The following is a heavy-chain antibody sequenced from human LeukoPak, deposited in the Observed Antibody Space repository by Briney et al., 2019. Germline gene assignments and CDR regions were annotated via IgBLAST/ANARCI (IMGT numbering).Heavy chain of an antibody. Sequence: SETLSLTCAVYGGSFSGYYWSWIRQPPGKGLEWIGEINHSGSTNCNPSLKSRVTISVDTSKNQFSLRLSSVTAADTAVYYCARVLEGSSGQHWYFDLWGRGTLVTVSS. D-gene: IGHD6-19*01. J-gene: IGHJ2*01. V-gene: IGHV4-34*01. CDR1: GGSFSGYY. CDR3: ARVLEGSSGQHWYFDL. CDR2: INHSGST.